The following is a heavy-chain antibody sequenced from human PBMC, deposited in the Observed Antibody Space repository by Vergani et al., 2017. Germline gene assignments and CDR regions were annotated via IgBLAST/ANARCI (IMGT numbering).Heavy chain of an antibody. CDR3: VKDRDSSGWYRWFDP. CDR1: GFTFSSYA. Sequence: EVQLVESGGGLVQPGGSLRLSCSASGFTFSSYAMHWVRRAPGKGLEYVSAISSNGGSTYYADSVKGRFTISRDNSKNTLYLQMSSLRAEDKAVYYCVKDRDSSGWYRWFDPWGQGTLVTVSS. V-gene: IGHV3-64D*06. D-gene: IGHD6-19*01. CDR2: ISSNGGST. J-gene: IGHJ5*02.